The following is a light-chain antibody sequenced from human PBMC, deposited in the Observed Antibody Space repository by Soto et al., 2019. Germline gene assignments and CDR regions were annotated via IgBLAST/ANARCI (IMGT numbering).Light chain of an antibody. CDR3: CSSTTFSSFLSI. V-gene: IGLV2-23*02. Sequence: QTVLAQPASVSGSPGQSTTISCTETSSAFGSHNLVSWYQQHPGKAPKFLIFETRKRPSGVSIRFSGSKSGNTASLTISGLQPEDEADYYCCSSTTFSSFLSIFGSGTKVTVL. J-gene: IGLJ1*01. CDR1: SSAFGSHNL. CDR2: ETR.